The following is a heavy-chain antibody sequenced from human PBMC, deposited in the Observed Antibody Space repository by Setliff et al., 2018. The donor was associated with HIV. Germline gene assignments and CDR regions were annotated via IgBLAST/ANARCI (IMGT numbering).Heavy chain of an antibody. Sequence: GSLRLSCAASGFTVSDNYMSWVRQAPGKGLEWVSVIYRDGATYYADSVKGRFTISRDDSKNTAYLQMDSLKTEDTAVYYCTRHSTDPWSLLDYWGQGTLVTVSS. J-gene: IGHJ4*02. CDR2: IYRDGAT. CDR1: GFTVSDNY. V-gene: IGHV3-53*01. D-gene: IGHD4-4*01. CDR3: TRHSTDPWSLLDY.